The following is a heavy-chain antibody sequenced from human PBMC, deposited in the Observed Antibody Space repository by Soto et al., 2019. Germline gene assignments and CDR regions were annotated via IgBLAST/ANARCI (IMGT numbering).Heavy chain of an antibody. J-gene: IGHJ4*02. Sequence: EVQLVESGGGLVQPGGSLRLSCAASGFTVSSNYMSWVRQAPGKGLEWVSVIYSGGSTYYADSVKGRFTISRDNSKNTLYLQMNSVRAEDTAVYYCARDSSGSYSVDYWGQGTLVTVSS. CDR2: IYSGGST. CDR1: GFTVSSNY. D-gene: IGHD1-26*01. CDR3: ARDSSGSYSVDY. V-gene: IGHV3-66*01.